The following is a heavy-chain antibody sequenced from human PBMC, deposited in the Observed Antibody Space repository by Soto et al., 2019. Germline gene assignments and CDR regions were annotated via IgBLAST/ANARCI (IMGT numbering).Heavy chain of an antibody. CDR3: ARTQCSSTRCYVGSWDY. V-gene: IGHV1-2*04. CDR2: IDPNSGGT. D-gene: IGHD2-2*01. Sequence: QVQLVQSGAEVKKPGASVKVSCKASGYTFTGYYMHWVRQAPGQGLEWMGWIDPNSGGTNYAQKFQGWVTMTRDTSISKGYMELSRLGSDDTVVYYCARTQCSSTRCYVGSWDYWGQGTLVTVSS. J-gene: IGHJ4*02. CDR1: GYTFTGYY.